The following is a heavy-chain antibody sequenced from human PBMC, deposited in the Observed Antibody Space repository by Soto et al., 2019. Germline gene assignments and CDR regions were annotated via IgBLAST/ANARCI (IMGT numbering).Heavy chain of an antibody. D-gene: IGHD3-22*01. J-gene: IGHJ4*02. Sequence: PGGSLRLSCAASGFTFSSYWMHWVRQATGKGLVWVSRINSDGSSTSYADSVKGRFTISRDNAKNTLYLQMNSLRAEDTAVYYCAIRASYYDSSGYFDYWGQGTLVTVS. CDR2: INSDGSST. CDR1: GFTFSSYW. CDR3: AIRASYYDSSGYFDY. V-gene: IGHV3-74*01.